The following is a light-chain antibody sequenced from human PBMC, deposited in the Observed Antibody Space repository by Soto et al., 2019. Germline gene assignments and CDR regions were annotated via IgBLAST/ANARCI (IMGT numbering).Light chain of an antibody. CDR3: QQRSNLIT. Sequence: EIVLTQSPATLSLSPWERATLSCRASQSVSSYLAWYQQKPGQAPRLLIYDASNRATGIPARFSGSWSGTDFTLTISSLEPEDFAVYYCQQRSNLITFGQGTRLEIK. V-gene: IGKV3-11*01. CDR1: QSVSSY. J-gene: IGKJ5*01. CDR2: DAS.